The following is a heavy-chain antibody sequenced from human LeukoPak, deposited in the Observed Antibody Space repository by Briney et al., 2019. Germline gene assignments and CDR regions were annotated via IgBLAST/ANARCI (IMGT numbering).Heavy chain of an antibody. D-gene: IGHD6-13*01. CDR3: ARAPIAAAYWFDP. CDR2: INPNSGGT. J-gene: IGHJ5*02. CDR1: GYTFTGYY. Sequence: ASVHVSCKASGYTFTGYYMDWVRQAPGQGLEWMGWINPNSGGTNYAQKFQGRVTMTRDTSISTAYMELSRLRSDDTAVYYCARAPIAAAYWFDPWGQGTLVTVSS. V-gene: IGHV1-2*02.